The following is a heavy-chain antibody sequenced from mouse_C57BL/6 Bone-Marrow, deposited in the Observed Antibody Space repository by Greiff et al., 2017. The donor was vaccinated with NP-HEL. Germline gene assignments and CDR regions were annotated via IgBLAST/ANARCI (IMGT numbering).Heavy chain of an antibody. J-gene: IGHJ2*01. Sequence: VQLQQPGAELVKPGASVKMSCKASGYTFTSYWITWVKQRPGQGLEWIGDIYPGSGSTNYNEKFKSKATLTADTSSTTAYMQLSSLTSEDPAVYSYAKRSTVVGYWGPGTTLTVAS. CDR1: GYTFTSYW. V-gene: IGHV1-55*01. D-gene: IGHD1-1*01. CDR2: IYPGSGST. CDR3: AKRSTVVGY.